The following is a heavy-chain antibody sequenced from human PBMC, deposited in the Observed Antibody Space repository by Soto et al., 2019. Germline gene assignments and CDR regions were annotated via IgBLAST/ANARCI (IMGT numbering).Heavy chain of an antibody. CDR3: ARGLYCSGNGCYIPFDY. D-gene: IGHD2-15*01. Sequence: QVQLVQSGADVKKPGASVKVSCKASGYTFTGYYMHWVRQAPGQGLEWMGWINPNSGGTNYAQKFQGWVTMNRDTSISTAYMELSWPRSNDTAVYYCARGLYCSGNGCYIPFDYWGQGTLVTVSS. V-gene: IGHV1-2*04. CDR2: INPNSGGT. CDR1: GYTFTGYY. J-gene: IGHJ4*02.